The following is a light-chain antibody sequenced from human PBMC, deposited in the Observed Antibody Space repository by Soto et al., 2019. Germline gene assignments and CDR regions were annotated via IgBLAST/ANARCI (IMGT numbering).Light chain of an antibody. Sequence: QAVVTQPPSVSGAPGQRVTISCTGSSSNIGAGYDVHWYQQLPGTAPKLLIYGNSNRPSGVPDRFSGSKSGTSASLAITGLQAEXEADYXCQSYDSSLSGFYVFGTGTKLTVL. J-gene: IGLJ1*01. CDR2: GNS. CDR1: SSNIGAGYD. V-gene: IGLV1-40*01. CDR3: QSYDSSLSGFYV.